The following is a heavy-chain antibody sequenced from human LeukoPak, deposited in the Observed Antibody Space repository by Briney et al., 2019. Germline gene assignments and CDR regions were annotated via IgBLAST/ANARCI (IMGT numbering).Heavy chain of an antibody. V-gene: IGHV1-2*02. CDR3: AREFSSKLEWLAYVTGDDAFDV. CDR1: GYSFTGYH. CDR2: VNPKTGGT. Sequence: ASVKVSCKAFGYSFTGYHLYWVRQAPRQGLEWMGWVNPKTGGTNYARKFQGRVTMTRDTSINTVNMELSRLTSDDTAVYYCAREFSSKLEWLAYVTGDDAFDVWGQGTMITVS. D-gene: IGHD3-3*01. J-gene: IGHJ3*01.